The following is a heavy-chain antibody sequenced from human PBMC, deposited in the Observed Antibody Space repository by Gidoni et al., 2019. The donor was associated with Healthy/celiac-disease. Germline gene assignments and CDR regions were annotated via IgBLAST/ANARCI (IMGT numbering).Heavy chain of an antibody. CDR1: GFTVSSNY. Sequence: EVQLVESGGGLIQPGGSLRLSCAASGFTVSSNYMSWVRQAPGKGLDWVSVIFSGVSTYYAAPVKGRFTISKYNSNTTLYLKRTSLGAEDTAVFYFARGGGGSRDYWGQGTLVTVSS. J-gene: IGHJ4*02. V-gene: IGHV3-53*01. CDR2: IFSGVST. D-gene: IGHD6-13*01. CDR3: ARGGGGSRDY.